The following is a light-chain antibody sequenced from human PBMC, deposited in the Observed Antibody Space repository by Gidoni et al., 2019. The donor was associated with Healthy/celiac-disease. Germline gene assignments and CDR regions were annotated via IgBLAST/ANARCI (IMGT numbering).Light chain of an antibody. Sequence: AIQLTPPPSSLSASVVDRVTITSRATQGISSALAWYQQKPGKAPKLLIYDASSVESGVPSRFSGSGSGTDFTLTISSLQPEDFAAYYCQQFNSYPHGYTFGQGTKLEIK. J-gene: IGKJ2*01. CDR2: DAS. CDR3: QQFNSYPHGYT. CDR1: QGISSA. V-gene: IGKV1-13*02.